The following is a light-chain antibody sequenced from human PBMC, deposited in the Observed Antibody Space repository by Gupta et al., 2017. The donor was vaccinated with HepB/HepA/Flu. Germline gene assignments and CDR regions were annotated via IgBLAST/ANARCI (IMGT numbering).Light chain of an antibody. CDR1: NSDVGGYNY. CDR3: TSYTSSITYV. J-gene: IGLJ1*01. Sequence: QSALTQPASVSGSPGQSITISCTGTNSDVGGYNYVSWYQQHPGKAPKLMIYNVSDRPSGVSNRFSGSKSGNTASLTISGRQAEDEADYYCTSYTSSITYVFGTGTRVTVL. V-gene: IGLV2-14*03. CDR2: NVS.